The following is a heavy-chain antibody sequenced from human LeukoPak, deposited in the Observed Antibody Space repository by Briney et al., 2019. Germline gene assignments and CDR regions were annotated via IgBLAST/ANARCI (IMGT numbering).Heavy chain of an antibody. V-gene: IGHV3-74*01. J-gene: IGHJ4*02. CDR2: TNLHGTTV. CDR1: GLSLSNYW. CDR3: ASAYTYVRLGDH. Sequence: GGSLRLSCAVSGLSLSNYWMHWVRQAPGKGLVWVARTNLHGTTVDYADSVKGRFTISRDNAKNTLFLQMNSLRAEDTAVYYCASAYTYVRLGDHWGQGTLVTVSS. D-gene: IGHD3-16*01.